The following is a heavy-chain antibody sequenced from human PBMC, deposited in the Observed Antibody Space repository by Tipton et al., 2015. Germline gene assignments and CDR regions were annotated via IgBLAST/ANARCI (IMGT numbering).Heavy chain of an antibody. Sequence: TLSLTCTVSGGSLSTTNSFWGWIRQPPGKGLQWLASVYNSGTTYYNAFLKSRVTISVDRSKNEVSLKLTSVTAADTALYYCARGVPGPGTNWFDSWGQGTLVTVSS. J-gene: IGHJ5*01. CDR2: VYNSGTT. V-gene: IGHV4-39*01. CDR3: ARGVPGPGTNWFDS. CDR1: GGSLSTTNSF. D-gene: IGHD2-2*01.